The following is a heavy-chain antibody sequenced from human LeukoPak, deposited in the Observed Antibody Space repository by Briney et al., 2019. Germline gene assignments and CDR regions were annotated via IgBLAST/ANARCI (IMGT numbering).Heavy chain of an antibody. CDR1: GYTFTSYD. D-gene: IGHD1-26*01. Sequence: GASVKVSCTASGYTFTSYDINWVRQAPGQGLEWMGWMNPNSGNTGYAQKLQGRVTMTRNTSISTAYMGLSSLRSEDTAVYYCARGGGSGSLLFYYYYYYMDVWGKGTTVTVSS. J-gene: IGHJ6*03. CDR3: ARGGGSGSLLFYYYYYYMDV. V-gene: IGHV1-8*01. CDR2: MNPNSGNT.